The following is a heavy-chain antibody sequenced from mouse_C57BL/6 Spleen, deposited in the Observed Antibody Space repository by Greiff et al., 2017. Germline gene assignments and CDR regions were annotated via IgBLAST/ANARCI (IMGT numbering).Heavy chain of an antibody. CDR2: ISDGGSYT. CDR3: ARDDYDEGFAY. V-gene: IGHV5-4*01. Sequence: EVKLVESGGGLVKPGESLKLSCAASGFTFSSYAMSWVRQTPEKRLEWVATISDGGSYTNYPDNVKGRFTISRDNAKNNLYLQMSHLKSEDTAMYYCARDDYDEGFAYWGQGTLVTVSA. D-gene: IGHD2-4*01. J-gene: IGHJ3*01. CDR1: GFTFSSYA.